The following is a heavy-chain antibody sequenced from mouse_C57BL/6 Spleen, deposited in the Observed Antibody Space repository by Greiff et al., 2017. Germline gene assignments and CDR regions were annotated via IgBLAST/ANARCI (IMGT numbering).Heavy chain of an antibody. V-gene: IGHV1-64*01. CDR3: ARKGDYDYDRYAMDY. Sequence: VQLQQPGAELVKPGASVTLSCKASGYTFTSYWMHWVKQRPGQGLEWIGMIHPNSGSTNYNEKFKSKATLTVDKSSSTAYMQLSSLTSEDSAVYYCARKGDYDYDRYAMDYWGQGTSVTVSS. CDR2: IHPNSGST. CDR1: GYTFTSYW. D-gene: IGHD2-4*01. J-gene: IGHJ4*01.